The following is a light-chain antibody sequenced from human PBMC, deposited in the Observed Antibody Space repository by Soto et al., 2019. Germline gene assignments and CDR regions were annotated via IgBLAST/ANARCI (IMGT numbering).Light chain of an antibody. J-gene: IGKJ1*01. Sequence: DIVMTQTPLSSPVTLGQPASISCRSSQSLVDSAGNTHLSWLQQRPGQPPRLLIYKVSNRFSGEQDRLSGSGAGKDFTLQISRVDTEDGGLYYCLRTAQFSRTFGKNPEMEIK. CDR2: KVS. V-gene: IGKV2-24*01. CDR3: LRTAQFSRT. CDR1: QSLVDSAGNTH.